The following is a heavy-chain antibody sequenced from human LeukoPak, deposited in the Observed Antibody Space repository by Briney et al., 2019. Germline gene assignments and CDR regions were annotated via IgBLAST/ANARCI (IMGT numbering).Heavy chain of an antibody. CDR1: GYTFTSYD. CDR2: MNPNSGNT. Sequence: ASVTVSCTASGYTFTSYDINWVRQAPGQGLEWMGWMNPNSGNTGYAQKFQGRVTMTSNTSISTAYMELSSLRSEDTAVYYCARDYGDYDFWFDPWGQGTLVTVSS. D-gene: IGHD4-17*01. CDR3: ARDYGDYDFWFDP. V-gene: IGHV1-8*01. J-gene: IGHJ5*02.